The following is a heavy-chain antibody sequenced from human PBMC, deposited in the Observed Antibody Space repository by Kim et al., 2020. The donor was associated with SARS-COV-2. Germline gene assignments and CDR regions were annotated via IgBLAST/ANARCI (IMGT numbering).Heavy chain of an antibody. D-gene: IGHD6-19*01. CDR3: AAVTGTVN. J-gene: IGHJ4*02. CDR1: GFTFRSNW. CDR2: INSDGSTT. Sequence: GGSLRLSCAASGFTFRSNWMHWARQAPGKGPVWVSRINSDGSTTTYADSVKGRFTISRDNAKNTLYLQMNSLRVEDTAVYHCAAVTGTVNWGQGTLVIVSS. V-gene: IGHV3-74*01.